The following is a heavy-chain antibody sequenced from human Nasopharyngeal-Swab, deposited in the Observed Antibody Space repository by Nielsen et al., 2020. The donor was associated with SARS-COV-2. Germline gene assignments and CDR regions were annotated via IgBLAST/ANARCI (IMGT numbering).Heavy chain of an antibody. J-gene: IGHJ4*02. Sequence: CIRQPLGKGLELIGSIYYSGSTYYNPSLKSRVTISVDTSKNQFSLKLSSVTAADTAVYYCARLDVSAAGRDYWGQGTLVTVSS. CDR2: IYYSGST. CDR3: ARLDVSAAGRDY. D-gene: IGHD6-13*01. V-gene: IGHV4-39*01.